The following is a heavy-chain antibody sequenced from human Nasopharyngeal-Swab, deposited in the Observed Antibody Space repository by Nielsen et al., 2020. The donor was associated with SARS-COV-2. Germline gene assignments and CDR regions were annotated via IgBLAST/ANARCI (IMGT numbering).Heavy chain of an antibody. CDR3: AKSYSGSYFSAFDI. D-gene: IGHD1-26*01. CDR1: GFTFSSYG. J-gene: IGHJ3*02. CDR2: ISYDGSNK. Sequence: GGSLRLSCATSGFTFSSYGMHWVRQAPGKGLEWVAVISYDGSNKYYADSVKGRFTISRDNSKNTLYLQMNSLRAEDTAVYYCAKSYSGSYFSAFDIWGQGTMVTVSS. V-gene: IGHV3-30*18.